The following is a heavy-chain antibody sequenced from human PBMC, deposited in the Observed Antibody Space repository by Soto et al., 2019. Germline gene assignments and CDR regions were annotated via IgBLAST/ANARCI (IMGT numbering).Heavy chain of an antibody. CDR1: GFTFSSYA. CDR2: ISGSGGST. CDR3: AKEGGSYDYYYYGMDV. V-gene: IGHV3-23*01. D-gene: IGHD1-26*01. J-gene: IGHJ6*02. Sequence: GSLRRSGPASGFTFSSYAMSWVRQAPGKGLEWVSAISGSGGSTYYADSVKGRFTISRDNSKNTLYLQMNSLRAEDTAVYYCAKEGGSYDYYYYGMDVWGQGTTVTVSS.